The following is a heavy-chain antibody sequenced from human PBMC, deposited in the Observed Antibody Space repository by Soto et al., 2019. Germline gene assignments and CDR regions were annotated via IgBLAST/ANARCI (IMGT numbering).Heavy chain of an antibody. V-gene: IGHV3-33*01. J-gene: IGHJ6*02. Sequence: WGSLRLSCAASGFTFNTFGMHWVRQAPGKGLEWVAVIWYDGGEKHYAASVKGRFTISRDNSKNTLFLQMNSLRAEDTAVYYCARDARIAVAYGMDVWGQGTTVTVSS. D-gene: IGHD6-19*01. CDR1: GFTFNTFG. CDR2: IWYDGGEK. CDR3: ARDARIAVAYGMDV.